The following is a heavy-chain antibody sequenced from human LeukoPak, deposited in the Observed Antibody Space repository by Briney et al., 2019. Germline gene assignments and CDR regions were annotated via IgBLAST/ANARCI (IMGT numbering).Heavy chain of an antibody. CDR2: INYSRST. V-gene: IGHV4-34*01. D-gene: IGHD5-24*01. CDR3: ARVNRDGYNLLTQRHYSYMDV. CDR1: GGSFSGYY. Sequence: SETLSLTCAVYGGSFSGYYWSWIRQPPGKGLEWIGEINYSRSTNYNPSLKSRVTISVDTSKNQFSLKLSSVTAADTAVYYCARVNRDGYNLLTQRHYSYMDVWGKGTTVTVSS. J-gene: IGHJ6*03.